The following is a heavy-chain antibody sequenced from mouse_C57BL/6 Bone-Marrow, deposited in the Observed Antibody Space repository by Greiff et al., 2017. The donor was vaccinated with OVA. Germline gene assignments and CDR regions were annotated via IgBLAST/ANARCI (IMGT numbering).Heavy chain of an antibody. V-gene: IGHV5-4*01. CDR3: ARDLYDYALFAY. CDR1: GFTFSSYA. CDR2: ISDGGSYT. D-gene: IGHD2-4*01. J-gene: IGHJ3*01. Sequence: EVQVVESGGGLVKPGGSLKLSCAASGFTFSSYAMSWVRQTPEKRLAWVATISDGGSYTYYPDNVKGRFTISRDNAKNNLYLQMSHLKSEDTAMYYCARDLYDYALFAYWGQGTLVTVSA.